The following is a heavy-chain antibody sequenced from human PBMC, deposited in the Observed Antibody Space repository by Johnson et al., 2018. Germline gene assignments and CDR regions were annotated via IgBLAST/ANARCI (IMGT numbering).Heavy chain of an antibody. CDR1: GFTFSSYA. D-gene: IGHD2-15*01. J-gene: IGHJ3*02. Sequence: EVQLVETGGGLVQPGGSLRLSCAASGFTFSSYAMSWVRQAPGKGLAWASAISGSGGSTYYADSVKGRCLISRDNSKNTLYLQMNILRAEDTAVYYCAKESRSGGEPPEAFDIWGQGTMVTVSS. V-gene: IGHV3-23*04. CDR3: AKESRSGGEPPEAFDI. CDR2: ISGSGGST.